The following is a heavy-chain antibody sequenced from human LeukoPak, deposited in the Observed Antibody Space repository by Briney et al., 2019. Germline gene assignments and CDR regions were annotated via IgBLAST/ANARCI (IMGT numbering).Heavy chain of an antibody. CDR1: GGSISSGSYY. D-gene: IGHD3-10*01. Sequence: SETLSLTCTVSGGSISSGSYYWSWIRQPAGKGLEWIGRIYTSGSTNYNPSLKSRVTISVDTSKNQFSLKLSSVTAADTAVYYCARSLGGITYYYYYYMDVWGKGTSVTVSS. J-gene: IGHJ6*03. CDR3: ARSLGGITYYYYYYMDV. CDR2: IYTSGST. V-gene: IGHV4-61*02.